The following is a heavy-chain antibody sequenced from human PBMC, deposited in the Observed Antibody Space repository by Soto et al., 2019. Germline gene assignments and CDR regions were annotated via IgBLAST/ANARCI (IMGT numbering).Heavy chain of an antibody. CDR3: AKVSAQLVHYFYFHYMDV. D-gene: IGHD6-6*01. J-gene: IGHJ6*03. CDR1: GFTFSTYG. V-gene: IGHV3-30*18. Sequence: GGSLRLSCAASGFTFSTYGMHWARQAPGKGLEWVAVISYDGNNKYYADSVKGRFTISRDNSKNTLYLQMNSPRPEDTAVYYCAKVSAQLVHYFYFHYMDVWGKGTTVTVSS. CDR2: ISYDGNNK.